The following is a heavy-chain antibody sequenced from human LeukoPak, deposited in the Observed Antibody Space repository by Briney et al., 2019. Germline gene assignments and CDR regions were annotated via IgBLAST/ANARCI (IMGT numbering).Heavy chain of an antibody. V-gene: IGHV4-34*01. CDR1: GGSFSGYY. J-gene: IGHJ6*02. D-gene: IGHD2-2*01. CDR2: INHSVST. CDR3: ARLGADRGEDQEYQLWQYGMDV. Sequence: SETLSLTCAVYGGSFSGYYWSWIRQPPGKGLEWIGEINHSVSTNYNPSLKSRVTISVDTSKNQFSLKLSSVTAADTAVYYCARLGADRGEDQEYQLWQYGMDVWGQGTTVTVSS.